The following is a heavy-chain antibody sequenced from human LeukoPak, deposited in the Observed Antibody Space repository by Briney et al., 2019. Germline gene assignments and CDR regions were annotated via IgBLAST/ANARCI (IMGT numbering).Heavy chain of an antibody. V-gene: IGHV3-11*01. CDR3: AKGPPVVVPAAPLGWFDP. D-gene: IGHD2-2*01. J-gene: IGHJ5*02. CDR2: VSISGGTI. Sequence: PGGSLRLSCAASGFIFSDYYMSWIRQAPGKGLEWVSYVSISGGTIYYADSVKGRFTISRDNAKNSLYPQMNSLRAEDTAVYYCAKGPPVVVPAAPLGWFDPWGQGTLVTVSS. CDR1: GFIFSDYY.